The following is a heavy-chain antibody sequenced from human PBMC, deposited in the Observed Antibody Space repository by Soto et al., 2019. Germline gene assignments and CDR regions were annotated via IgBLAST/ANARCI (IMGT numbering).Heavy chain of an antibody. Sequence: EVSLRLPCAAGGFALYRYGMHWIRQAPGKGLERVAAISNDGTTEAYADSVKGRITIARDKSENKLSLQMNSLRPGDTAVYYCARVHYDFSRAGDKYLFDVMVGWGLGTMHTL. CDR3: ARVHYDFSRAGDKYLFDVMVG. D-gene: IGHD3-3*01. J-gene: IGHJ3*01. CDR2: ISNDGTTE. CDR1: GFALYRYG. V-gene: IGHV3-30*03.